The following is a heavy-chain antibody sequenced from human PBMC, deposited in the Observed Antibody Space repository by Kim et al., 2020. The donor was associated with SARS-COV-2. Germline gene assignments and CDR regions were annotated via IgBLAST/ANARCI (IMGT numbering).Heavy chain of an antibody. J-gene: IGHJ4*02. CDR2: ISYDGSNK. Sequence: GGSLRLSCAASGFTFSSYGMHWVRQAPGKGLEWVAVISYDGSNKYYADSVKGRFTISRDNSKNTLYLQMNSLRAEDTAVYYCARDRSLTGILTCYTDYWGQGTLVTVSS. V-gene: IGHV3-33*05. CDR1: GFTFSSYG. D-gene: IGHD3-9*01. CDR3: ARDRSLTGILTCYTDY.